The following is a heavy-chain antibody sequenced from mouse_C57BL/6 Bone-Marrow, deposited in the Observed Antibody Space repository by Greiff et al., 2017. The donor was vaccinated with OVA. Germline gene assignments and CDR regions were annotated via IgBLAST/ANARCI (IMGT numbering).Heavy chain of an antibody. CDR1: GFTFSSYG. CDR3: ARQIRRYYGSSYFDY. D-gene: IGHD1-1*01. CDR2: ISSGGSYT. Sequence: EVNVVESGGDLVKPGGSLKLSCAASGFTFSSYGMSWVRQTPDKRLEWVATISSGGSYTYYPDSVKGRFTISRDNAKNTLYLQMSSLKSEDTAMYYCARQIRRYYGSSYFDYWGQGTTLTVSS. V-gene: IGHV5-6*01. J-gene: IGHJ2*01.